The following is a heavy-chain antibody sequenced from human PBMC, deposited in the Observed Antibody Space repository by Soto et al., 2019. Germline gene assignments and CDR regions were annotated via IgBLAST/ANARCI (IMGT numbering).Heavy chain of an antibody. Sequence: QVQLVQSGAEVKEPGASVTVSCKASGYTFTTYGVSWVRQAPGQGLEWMGWISTYNGNTNYAQKLQGRVTMTTDTSASTAYMELKSLRFDDTAVYYCVRGTYFDYWGQGALVTVSS. CDR3: VRGTYFDY. V-gene: IGHV1-18*01. CDR1: GYTFTTYG. CDR2: ISTYNGNT. J-gene: IGHJ4*02.